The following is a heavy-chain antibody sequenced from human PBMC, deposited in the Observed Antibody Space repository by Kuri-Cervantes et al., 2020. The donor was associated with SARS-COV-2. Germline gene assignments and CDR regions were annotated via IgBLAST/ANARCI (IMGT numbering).Heavy chain of an antibody. J-gene: IGHJ3*02. Sequence: GESLKISCAVSGFTFTSHAMHWVRQAPGSGLEWVALISYDGNNKFYADSVKGRFTISRDNSKNTLYLQMNSLRAEDTAVYYCAREDTIWDAFDIWGQGTMVTVSS. V-gene: IGHV3-30*03. CDR2: ISYDGNNK. D-gene: IGHD3-10*01. CDR1: GFTFTSHA. CDR3: AREDTIWDAFDI.